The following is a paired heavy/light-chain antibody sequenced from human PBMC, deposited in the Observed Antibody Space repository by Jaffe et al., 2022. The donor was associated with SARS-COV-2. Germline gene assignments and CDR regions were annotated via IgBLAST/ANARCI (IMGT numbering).Heavy chain of an antibody. Sequence: QVQLVESGGGVVQPGNFLTLSCFASGFTFSNYAMQWVRQAPGKGLEWVAVVSNDGGIKFYAESVRGRFSISRDNSKNTVYLQVDSLRSEDTAVYFCAREISSHGELDFWGQGTLVTVSS. V-gene: IGHV3-30*04. CDR1: GFTFSNYA. CDR3: AREISSHGELDF. D-gene: IGHD4-17*01. CDR2: VSNDGGIK. J-gene: IGHJ4*02.
Light chain of an antibody. Sequence: QSALTQPASVSGSPGQSITISCTGTSSDVGNYNLVSWYQQHPGKAPKLIIYDVTNRPSGVSNRLSGSKFGNTASLTISGLQAEDEATYYCCSYRSGDLWVFGGGTKLTVL. J-gene: IGLJ3*02. CDR2: DVT. CDR3: CSYRSGDLWV. V-gene: IGLV2-23*02. CDR1: SSDVGNYNL.